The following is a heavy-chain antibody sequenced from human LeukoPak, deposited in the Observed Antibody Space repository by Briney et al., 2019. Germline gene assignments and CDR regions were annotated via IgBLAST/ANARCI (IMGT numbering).Heavy chain of an antibody. CDR3: ARGRAYGGYCGVY. CDR2: ISSSSSYI. D-gene: IGHD4-17*01. Sequence: GGSLRLSCAASGFTFSSYSMNWVRQAPGKGLEWVSSISSSSSYIYYADSVKGRFTISRDNAKNSLYLQMNSLRAEDTAVYYCARGRAYGGYCGVYWGQGTLVTVSS. V-gene: IGHV3-21*01. J-gene: IGHJ4*02. CDR1: GFTFSSYS.